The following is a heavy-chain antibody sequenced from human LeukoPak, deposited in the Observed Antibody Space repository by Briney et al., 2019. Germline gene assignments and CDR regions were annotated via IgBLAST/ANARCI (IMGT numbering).Heavy chain of an antibody. J-gene: IGHJ4*02. V-gene: IGHV3-7*01. CDR3: ARDSYCSGGSCKSSHTYYFDY. CDR2: IKQDGSEK. CDR1: GFTFSSYW. D-gene: IGHD2-15*01. Sequence: GGSLRLSCAASGFTFSSYWMSWVRQAPGKGLEWVANIKQDGSEKYYVDSVKGRFTISRDNAKNSLYLQMNSLRAEDTAVYYCARDSYCSGGSCKSSHTYYFDYWGQGTLVTVSS.